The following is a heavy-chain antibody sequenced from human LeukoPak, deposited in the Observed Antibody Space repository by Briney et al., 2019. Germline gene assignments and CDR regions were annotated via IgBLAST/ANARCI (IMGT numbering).Heavy chain of an antibody. CDR2: LDPEGGGL. J-gene: IGHJ6*03. CDR3: AIVFQHRGYYYMDV. D-gene: IGHD2-21*01. CDR1: GNSLIYLS. V-gene: IGHV1-24*01. Sequence: GASVKVSCEVSGNSLIYLSMHWVRQAPGKGLEWLGGLDPEGGGLIYAQNFQGRVIMTEDTSTDTAYMELSSLKSEDTGVYYCAIVFQHRGYYYMDVWGKGTTVTVSS.